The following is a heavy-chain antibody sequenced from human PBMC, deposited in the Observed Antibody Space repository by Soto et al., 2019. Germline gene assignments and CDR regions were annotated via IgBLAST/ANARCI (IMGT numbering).Heavy chain of an antibody. J-gene: IGHJ4*02. CDR2: IYYIGST. CDR1: GGSISGYY. D-gene: IGHD6-6*01. Sequence: SETLSLTCTVSGGSISGYYWSWIRQPPGKGLEWIGYIYYIGSTNYKSSLKSRVTISVDTSKNQFSLKLSSVIAADTAVYYCARRPRSAPYTYFDHWGQGTLVTVSS. V-gene: IGHV4-59*08. CDR3: ARRPRSAPYTYFDH.